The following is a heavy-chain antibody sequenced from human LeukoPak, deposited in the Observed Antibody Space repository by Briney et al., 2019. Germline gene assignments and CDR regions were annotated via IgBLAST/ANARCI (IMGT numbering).Heavy chain of an antibody. CDR3: AKGYSYAFDY. J-gene: IGHJ4*02. CDR2: ISYGGDNK. V-gene: IGHV3-30*18. Sequence: PGRSLRLSCAASGFTFSSYGMHWVREAPGNGLEWVAVISYGGDNKFYTDSAKGRFTISRDSSKNMLYLQMNGLRVEDTAVYYCAKGYSYAFDYWGQGTLVTVSS. D-gene: IGHD5-18*01. CDR1: GFTFSSYG.